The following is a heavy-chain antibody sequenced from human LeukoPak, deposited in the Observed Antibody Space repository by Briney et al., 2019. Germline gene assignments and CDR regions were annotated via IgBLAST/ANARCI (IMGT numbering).Heavy chain of an antibody. CDR1: GYTFTGYY. CDR3: ASLFLEWLTPIFDY. J-gene: IGHJ4*02. Sequence: ASVKVSCKASGYTFTGYYMHWVGQAPGQGLEWMGWINPNSGGTNYAQKFQGRVTMTRDTSISTAYMELSRLRSDDTAVYYCASLFLEWLTPIFDYWGQGTLVTVSS. CDR2: INPNSGGT. V-gene: IGHV1-2*02. D-gene: IGHD3-3*01.